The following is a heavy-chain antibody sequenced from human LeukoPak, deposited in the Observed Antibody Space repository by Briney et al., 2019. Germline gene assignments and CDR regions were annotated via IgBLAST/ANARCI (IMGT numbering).Heavy chain of an antibody. J-gene: IGHJ4*02. D-gene: IGHD3-10*01. Sequence: GGSLRLSCAASGFTLSSYAMSWVRQAPGKGLEWVSAISGSGGSTYYADSVKGRFTISRDNSKNTLYLQMNSLRAEDTAVYYCAKQVRGVTSYFDYWGQGTLVTVSS. CDR3: AKQVRGVTSYFDY. CDR2: ISGSGGST. V-gene: IGHV3-23*01. CDR1: GFTLSSYA.